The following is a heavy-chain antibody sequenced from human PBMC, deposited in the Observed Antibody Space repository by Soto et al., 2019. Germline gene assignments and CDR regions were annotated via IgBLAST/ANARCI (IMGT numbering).Heavy chain of an antibody. CDR3: ARSDCTSTSCYVVGFDP. Sequence: EVQLVESGGGLVKPGGSLRLSCAASGFSFSNYGMNWVRQAPGKGLEWVSSLSSSSSYISYADSVKGRFTISRDNAKNSVYLQMNSLRAEDTAVYYCARSDCTSTSCYVVGFDPWGQGTLVTVSS. V-gene: IGHV3-21*01. J-gene: IGHJ5*02. D-gene: IGHD2-2*01. CDR2: LSSSSSYI. CDR1: GFSFSNYG.